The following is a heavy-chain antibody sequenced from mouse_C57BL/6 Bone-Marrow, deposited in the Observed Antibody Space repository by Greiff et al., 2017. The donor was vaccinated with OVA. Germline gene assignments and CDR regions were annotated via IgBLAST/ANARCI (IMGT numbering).Heavy chain of an antibody. CDR2: IDPENGDT. CDR3: TKGYDDY. D-gene: IGHD3-1*01. Sequence: VQLQQSGAELVRPGASVKLSCTASGFNIKDDYMHWVKQRPEQGLEWIGWIDPENGDTEYASKFQGKATITADISSNTAYLQLSSLTSEDTAVYYCTKGYDDYWGQGTTLTVSS. V-gene: IGHV14-4*01. CDR1: GFNIKDDY. J-gene: IGHJ2*01.